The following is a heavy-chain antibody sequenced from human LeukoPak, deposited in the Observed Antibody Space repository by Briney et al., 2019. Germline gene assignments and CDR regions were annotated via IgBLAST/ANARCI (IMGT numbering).Heavy chain of an antibody. J-gene: IGHJ6*03. CDR3: ARDPYSGSYGADYYYYMDV. CDR1: GFTFSSYN. CDR2: ITSGSSHI. Sequence: AGGSLRLSCAASGFTFSSYNMNWVRQTPGQGLEWVSSITSGSSHIYYADSVKGRFTISRDNAKSSLYLQMNSLRAEDTAVYYCARDPYSGSYGADYYYYMDVWGQGTTVTISS. V-gene: IGHV3-21*01. D-gene: IGHD1-26*01.